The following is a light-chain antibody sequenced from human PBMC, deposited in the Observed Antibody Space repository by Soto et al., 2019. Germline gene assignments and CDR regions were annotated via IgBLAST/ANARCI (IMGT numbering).Light chain of an antibody. Sequence: SYVLTQPPSVSVALGQTARIPCGGDNIGSRNVHWYQQRPGQAPVLVVYDDSDRPSGIPERFSGSNSGNTATLTVSRVEAGDEADYYCQVWESFSDHPDFGIGTKLTVL. J-gene: IGLJ1*01. CDR1: NIGSRN. V-gene: IGLV3-21*02. CDR3: QVWESFSDHPD. CDR2: DDS.